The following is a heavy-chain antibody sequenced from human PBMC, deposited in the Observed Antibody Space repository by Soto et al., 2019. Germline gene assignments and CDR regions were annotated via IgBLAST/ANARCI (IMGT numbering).Heavy chain of an antibody. CDR2: IYYSGST. J-gene: IGHJ5*02. Sequence: SETLSLTCTVSGGSISSYYWSWIRQPPGKGLEWIGYIYYSGSTNYNPSLKSRVTISVDTSKNQFSLKLSSVTAADTAVYYCARLLWSNSNWFDPWGQGTLVTVSS. V-gene: IGHV4-59*08. CDR3: ARLLWSNSNWFDP. CDR1: GGSISSYY. D-gene: IGHD3-10*01.